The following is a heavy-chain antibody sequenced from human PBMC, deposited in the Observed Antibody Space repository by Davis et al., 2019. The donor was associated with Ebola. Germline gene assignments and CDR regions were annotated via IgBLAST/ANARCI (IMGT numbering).Heavy chain of an antibody. Sequence: SQTLSLTCAISGDSVSNNVAAWNWIRQSPSRGLEWLGRTYYRTRWYDDYAASVRSRIIINQDTSRNQFSLHLSSLTPEDTAVYYCTKGGFGDSVFRFDFWGPGTVVTVSS. D-gene: IGHD2-21*02. CDR2: TYYRTRWYD. J-gene: IGHJ4*02. CDR1: GDSVSNNVAA. CDR3: TKGGFGDSVFRFDF. V-gene: IGHV6-1*01.